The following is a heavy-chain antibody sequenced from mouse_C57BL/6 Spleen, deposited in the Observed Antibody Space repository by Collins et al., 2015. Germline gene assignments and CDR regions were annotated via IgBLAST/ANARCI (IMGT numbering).Heavy chain of an antibody. J-gene: IGHJ3*01. Sequence: QIQLVQSGPELKKPGETVKISCKASGYTFTNYGINWVKEAPGKGXKWMGWINTNTGEPTYAEDFKGRFAFSLETSASTAYLQINNLKNEDTATYFCARGSYGYQAWFAYWGQGTLVTVSA. CDR1: GYTFTNYG. CDR2: INTNTGEP. D-gene: IGHD2-2*01. V-gene: IGHV9-3*02. CDR3: ARGSYGYQAWFAY.